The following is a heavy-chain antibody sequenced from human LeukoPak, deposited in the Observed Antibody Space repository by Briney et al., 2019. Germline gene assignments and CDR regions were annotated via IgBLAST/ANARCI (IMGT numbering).Heavy chain of an antibody. CDR3: ARSPSITMIVVPRGGAFDI. V-gene: IGHV4-31*03. J-gene: IGHJ3*02. CDR1: GGSISSGGYY. Sequence: SQTLSLTCTVSGGSISSGGYYWSWIRQHPGKGLEWTGYIYYSGSTYYNPSLKSRVTISVDTSKNQFSLKLSSVTAADTAVYYCARSPSITMIVVPRGGAFDIWGQGTMVTVSS. D-gene: IGHD3-22*01. CDR2: IYYSGST.